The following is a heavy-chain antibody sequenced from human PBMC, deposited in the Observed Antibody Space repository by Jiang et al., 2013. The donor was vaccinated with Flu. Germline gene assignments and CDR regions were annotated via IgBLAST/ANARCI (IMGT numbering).Heavy chain of an antibody. D-gene: IGHD6-13*01. Sequence: GAEVKKPGSSVKVSCKASGGTFSSYAISWVRQAPGQGLEWMGGIIPILGIANYAQKFQGRVTITADKSTSTAYMELSSLRSEDTAVYYCAREARRSAAAGPRNFDYWGREPWSPSPQ. CDR1: GGTFSSYA. CDR3: AREARRSAAAGPRNFDY. CDR2: IIPILGIA. V-gene: IGHV1-69*04. J-gene: IGHJ4*02.